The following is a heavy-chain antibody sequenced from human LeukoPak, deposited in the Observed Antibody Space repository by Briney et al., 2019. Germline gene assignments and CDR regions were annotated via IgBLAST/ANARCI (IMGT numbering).Heavy chain of an antibody. CDR3: ARISGSPPDY. V-gene: IGHV3-21*01. CDR1: GFTFSSYS. Sequence: GSLRLSCAASGFTFSSYSMNWVRQAPGKGLEWVSSISSSSSYIYYAVSVKGRFTISRDNAKNSLYLQMNSLRAEDTAVYYCARISGSPPDYWGQGTLVTVSS. J-gene: IGHJ4*02. CDR2: ISSSSSYI. D-gene: IGHD6-25*01.